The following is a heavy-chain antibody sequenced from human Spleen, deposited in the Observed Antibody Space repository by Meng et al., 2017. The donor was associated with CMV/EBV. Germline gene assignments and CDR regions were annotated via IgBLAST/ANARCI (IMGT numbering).Heavy chain of an antibody. J-gene: IGHJ3*02. Sequence: GGSLRLSCAPSGFTFSTYTLHWVRQAPGKGLEWVASISSSRSYINYADSVKGRLTISRDNAKNSLYLQLSSLRADDTAVYYCARERLYQPLWGDALDIWGQGTMVTVSS. D-gene: IGHD2-2*01. CDR2: ISSSRSYI. CDR3: ARERLYQPLWGDALDI. CDR1: GFTFSTYT. V-gene: IGHV3-21*01.